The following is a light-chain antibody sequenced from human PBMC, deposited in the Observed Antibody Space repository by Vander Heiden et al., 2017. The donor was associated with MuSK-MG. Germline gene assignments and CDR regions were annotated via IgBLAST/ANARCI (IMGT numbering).Light chain of an antibody. V-gene: IGKV3-11*01. CDR2: DAS. J-gene: IGKJ4*01. Sequence: EIVLTQSPATLSLSPGERATLSCRASQSVNTYVAWYQHKPGQAPRLLIYDASDRATGIPARFSGSGYGKDFTLTISSREPEDYAVYYCLQRSDWPPLTFGGGTKVEIK. CDR1: QSVNTY. CDR3: LQRSDWPPLT.